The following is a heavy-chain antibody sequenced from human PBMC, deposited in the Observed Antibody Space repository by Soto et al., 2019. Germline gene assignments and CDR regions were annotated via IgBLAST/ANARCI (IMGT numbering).Heavy chain of an antibody. J-gene: IGHJ4*02. CDR1: GFTFSNYN. D-gene: IGHD5-18*01. CDR2: ISSSSNYI. CDR3: ARDPSYWAGGSH. V-gene: IGHV3-21*01. Sequence: EVQLVESGGGLVKPGGSLRLSCAASGFTFSNYNMNWVRQAPGKGLEWVSSISSSSNYIYYADSVKGRFIISRDNTKNSLYLQMNSLRAGDTAVYYCARDPSYWAGGSHWGQGTLVTVSS.